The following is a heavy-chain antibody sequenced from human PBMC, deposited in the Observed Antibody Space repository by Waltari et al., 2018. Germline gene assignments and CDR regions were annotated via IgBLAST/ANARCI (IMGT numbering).Heavy chain of an antibody. CDR1: GFTFSNYY. J-gene: IGHJ4*02. CDR3: ATFVSGSFTFPDY. CDR2: VSPSGAGT. Sequence: QFQLVQSGAEVKKPGASVKVSCEASGFTFSNYYVHWVRQAPGHGLEWMARVSPSGAGTRYAEKFQGRVTLTRDTSTSTVYMDLSSLRSEDTAVYYCATFVSGSFTFPDYWGQGTLVTVSS. D-gene: IGHD3-16*01. V-gene: IGHV1-46*03.